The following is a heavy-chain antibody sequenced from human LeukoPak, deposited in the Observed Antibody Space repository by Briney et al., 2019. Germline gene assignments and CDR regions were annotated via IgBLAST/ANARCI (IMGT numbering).Heavy chain of an antibody. CDR1: GASMSGRNW. CDR2: LSDSGTT. D-gene: IGHD3-10*01. V-gene: IGHV4-4*02. CDR3: ARVKYGSGSYYNYRNNWFDP. Sequence: SETLSLTCAVSGASMSGRNWWSWVRQPPGKALEWIGELSDSGTTHYNPSLTSRVTISADKSKNQFSLMLTSVTAADTAVYYCARVKYGSGSYYNYRNNWFDPWGQGTLVTVSS. J-gene: IGHJ5*02.